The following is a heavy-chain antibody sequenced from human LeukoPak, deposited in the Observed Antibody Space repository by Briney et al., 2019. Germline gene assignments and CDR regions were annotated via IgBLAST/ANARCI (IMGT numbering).Heavy chain of an antibody. CDR2: ISYDGSTK. D-gene: IGHD6-6*01. CDR3: AREYGPYSSSFFPTDY. Sequence: GRSLRLSCAASGFTFSTYAMHWVRQAPGKGLEWVAVISYDGSTKYYADSVKGRFTISRDNSKNTLYLQMDSLRAEDTAVYYCAREYGPYSSSFFPTDYWGQGTLVTVSS. CDR1: GFTFSTYA. V-gene: IGHV3-30-3*01. J-gene: IGHJ4*02.